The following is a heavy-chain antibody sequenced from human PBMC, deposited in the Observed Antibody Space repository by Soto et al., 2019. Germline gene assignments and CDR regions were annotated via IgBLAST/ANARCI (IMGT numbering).Heavy chain of an antibody. D-gene: IGHD6-13*01. CDR2: ISYDGSNK. J-gene: IGHJ3*02. CDR1: GFTFSSYA. V-gene: IGHV3-30-3*01. Sequence: QVQLVESGGGVVQPGRSLRLSCAASGFTFSSYAMHWVRQAPGKGLEWVAVISYDGSNKYYADSVKGRFTISRDNSKNTLYLQMNSLRAEDTAVYYCASVGKRTYSSSGYRAFDIWGQRTMVTVSS. CDR3: ASVGKRTYSSSGYRAFDI.